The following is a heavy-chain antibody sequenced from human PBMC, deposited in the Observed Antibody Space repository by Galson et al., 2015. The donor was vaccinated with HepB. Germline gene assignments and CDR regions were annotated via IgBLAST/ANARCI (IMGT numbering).Heavy chain of an antibody. D-gene: IGHD2-8*01. CDR2: IAYDGSNK. CDR3: ARSPATKNYDY. J-gene: IGHJ4*02. Sequence: SLRLPCAASGFTFSNYVMHWVRQAPGKGLEWVAVIAYDGSNKYYADSVKGRFTISRDNSKNTLYLQMNSLRAEDTAVYYCARSPATKNYDYWGQGTLVTVSS. CDR1: GFTFSNYV. V-gene: IGHV3-30-3*01.